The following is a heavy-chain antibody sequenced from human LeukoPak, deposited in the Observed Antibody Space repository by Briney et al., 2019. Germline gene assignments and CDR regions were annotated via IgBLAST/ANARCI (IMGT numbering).Heavy chain of an antibody. Sequence: GGSLRLSCAASGFTFSGYAMSWVRQAPGKGLEWVSVISGSGISTYNADSVKGRFTISRDNSKNTLYLQMNSLRAEDTAVYYCAKADYYDSNTYRAQFLQHWGQGTLVTVSS. V-gene: IGHV3-23*01. CDR3: AKADYYDSNTYRAQFLQH. CDR1: GFTFSGYA. D-gene: IGHD3-22*01. J-gene: IGHJ1*01. CDR2: ISGSGIST.